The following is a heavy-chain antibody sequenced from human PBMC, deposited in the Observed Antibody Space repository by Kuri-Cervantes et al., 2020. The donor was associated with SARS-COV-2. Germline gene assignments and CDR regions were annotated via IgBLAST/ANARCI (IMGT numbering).Heavy chain of an antibody. CDR2: ISGSGGST. CDR1: GFTFSSYA. D-gene: IGHD1-20*01. Sequence: ETLSLTCAASGFTFSSYAMSWVRQAPGKGLEWVSAISGSGGSTYYADSVKGRFTISRDNSKNTLYLQMNSLRAEDTAVYYCAKGDNWNHFDYWGQGALVTVSS. V-gene: IGHV3-23*01. J-gene: IGHJ4*02. CDR3: AKGDNWNHFDY.